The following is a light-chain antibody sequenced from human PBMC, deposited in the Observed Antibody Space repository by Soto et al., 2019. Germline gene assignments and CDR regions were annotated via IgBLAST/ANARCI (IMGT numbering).Light chain of an antibody. CDR1: QSISTY. CDR2: AAS. J-gene: IGKJ1*01. Sequence: DSQITQSPCSLSSSVGERVTITFRAIQSISTYLNWYQQKAGLAPKLLIYAASSLQSGVPSRFSGSGSGTDFTLTISSLQPEDSATYYCLQYNSYPWTFGQGTKV. CDR3: LQYNSYPWT. V-gene: IGKV1-39*01.